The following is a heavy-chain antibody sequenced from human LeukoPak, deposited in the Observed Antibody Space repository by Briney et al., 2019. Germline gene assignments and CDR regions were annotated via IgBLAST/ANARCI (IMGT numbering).Heavy chain of an antibody. J-gene: IGHJ4*02. CDR3: VRDDSNGVGY. CDR2: ISYDGNNQ. CDR1: GFTFSYYG. Sequence: PGGSLRLSCAASGFTFSYYGMHWVRQAPGKGLEWVAVISYDGNNQYYADSVKGRFTISRDRSRNTVDLQMNTLRAEDTAVYYCVRDDSNGVGYWGQGTLVTVSS. V-gene: IGHV3-30*03. D-gene: IGHD5-18*01.